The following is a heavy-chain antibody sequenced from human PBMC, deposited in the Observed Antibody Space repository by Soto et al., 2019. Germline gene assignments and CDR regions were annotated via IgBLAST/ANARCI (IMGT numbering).Heavy chain of an antibody. J-gene: IGHJ6*02. CDR3: ARLPAAIGYGMDV. CDR1: GGSISSGDYY. D-gene: IGHD2-2*02. CDR2: IYYSGST. Sequence: SETLSLTCTVSGGSISSGDYYWSWIRQPPGKGLEWIGYIYYSGSTYYNPSLKSRVTISVDTSKNQFSLKLSSVTAADTAAYYCARLPAAIGYGMDVWGQGTTVTVSS. V-gene: IGHV4-30-4*01.